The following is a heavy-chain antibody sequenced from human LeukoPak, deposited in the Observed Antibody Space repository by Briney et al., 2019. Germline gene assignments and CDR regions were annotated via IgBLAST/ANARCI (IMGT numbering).Heavy chain of an antibody. Sequence: ETLSLICTLSGYSISSGYDGAWTRQRPGEGLAWIGIIYESGSTYHNPSLKSRVTISVDTSKNHFSLNLSSVTAADRDVYYCARVADCSSTSCYGYYYYYMDVWRKETTVTVS. D-gene: IGHD2-2*01. CDR2: IYESGST. CDR3: ARVADCSSTSCYGYYYYYMDV. CDR1: GYSISSGYD. J-gene: IGHJ6*03. V-gene: IGHV4-38-2*02.